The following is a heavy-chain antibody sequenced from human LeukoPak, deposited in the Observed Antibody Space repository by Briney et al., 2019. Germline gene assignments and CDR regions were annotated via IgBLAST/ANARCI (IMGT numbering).Heavy chain of an antibody. V-gene: IGHV4-31*03. D-gene: IGHD4-17*01. Sequence: SQTLSLTCTVSGGSISSGGYYWSWIRQHPGKGLEWIGYIYYSGSTYYNPSLKSRVTISVDTSKNQFSLKLSSVTAADTAVYYCAREERTVTTAWGMDVWGKGTTVTVSS. CDR2: IYYSGST. CDR1: GGSISSGGYY. J-gene: IGHJ6*04. CDR3: AREERTVTTAWGMDV.